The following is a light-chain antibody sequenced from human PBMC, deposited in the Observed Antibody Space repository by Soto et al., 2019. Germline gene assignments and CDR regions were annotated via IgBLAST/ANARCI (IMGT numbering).Light chain of an antibody. CDR3: QQYNSNSGT. Sequence: DIQMTQSPSTLSASVGDRVTITCRASQSISSWLAWYQQKPGKAPKLLIYKASSLESGVPSRFSGSGSGTEFTLTISSLQPDDFATYYCQQYNSNSGTVGEGTKVEIK. CDR1: QSISSW. CDR2: KAS. J-gene: IGKJ1*01. V-gene: IGKV1-5*03.